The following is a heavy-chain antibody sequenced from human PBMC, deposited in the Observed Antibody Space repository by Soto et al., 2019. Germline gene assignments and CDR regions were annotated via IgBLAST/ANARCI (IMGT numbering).Heavy chain of an antibody. CDR2: IYYSGST. CDR3: ARQRGWEYYYDSSGYYLFDY. J-gene: IGHJ4*02. D-gene: IGHD3-22*01. Sequence: CTVSGGSISSSSYYWGWIRQPPGKGLEWIGSIYYSGSTYYNPSLKSRVTISVDTSKNQFSLKLSSVTAADTAVYYCARQRGWEYYYDSSGYYLFDYWGQGTLVTVSS. V-gene: IGHV4-39*01. CDR1: GGSISSSSYY.